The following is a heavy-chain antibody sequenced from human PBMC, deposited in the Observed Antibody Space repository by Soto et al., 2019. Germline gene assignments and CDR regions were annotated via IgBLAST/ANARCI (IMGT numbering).Heavy chain of an antibody. D-gene: IGHD6-6*01. CDR1: GGSISSSSYY. J-gene: IGHJ4*02. V-gene: IGHV4-39*01. Sequence: SETLSLTCTVSGGSISSSSYYWGWIRQPPGKGLEWIGSIYYSGSTYYNPSLKSRVTISVDTSKNQFSLKLSSVTAADTAVYYCASRTYSSSSFRKSRPFDYWGQGTLVTVSS. CDR2: IYYSGST. CDR3: ASRTYSSSSFRKSRPFDY.